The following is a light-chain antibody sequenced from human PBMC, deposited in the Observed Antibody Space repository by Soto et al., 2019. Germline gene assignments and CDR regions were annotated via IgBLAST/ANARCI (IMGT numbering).Light chain of an antibody. Sequence: QSVLTQPPSVSGAPGQRVTLSCTGNSSNLGAGYDVHWYQQLPGAAPKLVIFGNRNRPSGVPERFSGSKSGTSASLAITGLQAEDEADYYCQTYDSSLSGLDVFGTGTKLTVL. J-gene: IGLJ1*01. CDR2: GNR. V-gene: IGLV1-40*01. CDR3: QTYDSSLSGLDV. CDR1: SSNLGAGYD.